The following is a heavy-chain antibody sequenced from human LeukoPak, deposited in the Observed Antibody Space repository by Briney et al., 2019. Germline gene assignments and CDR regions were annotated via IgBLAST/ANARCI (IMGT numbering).Heavy chain of an antibody. D-gene: IGHD3-3*01. J-gene: IGHJ4*02. CDR1: GVSISSYY. CDR3: ARLPYYDFWSGSPLYFDY. V-gene: IGHV4-59*01. Sequence: SETLSLTCTVSGVSISSYYWSWIRQPPGKGLEWIGYIYYSGSTNYNPSLKSRVTISVDTPKNQFSLKLSSVTAADTAVYYCARLPYYDFWSGSPLYFDYWGQGTLVTVSS. CDR2: IYYSGST.